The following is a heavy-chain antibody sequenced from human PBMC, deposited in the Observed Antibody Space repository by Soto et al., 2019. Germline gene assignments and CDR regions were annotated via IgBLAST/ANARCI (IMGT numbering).Heavy chain of an antibody. J-gene: IGHJ4*02. CDR2: IRSKAYGGTT. D-gene: IGHD2-21*02. CDR3: TRYGVVVVTAIIY. CDR1: GFTFGDYA. V-gene: IGHV3-49*03. Sequence: PGGSLRLSCTASGFTFGDYAMSWFRQAPGKGLEWVGFIRSKAYGGTTEYAASVKGRFTISRDDSKSIAYLQMNSLKTEDTAVYYCTRYGVVVVTAIIYWGQGTLVTVSS.